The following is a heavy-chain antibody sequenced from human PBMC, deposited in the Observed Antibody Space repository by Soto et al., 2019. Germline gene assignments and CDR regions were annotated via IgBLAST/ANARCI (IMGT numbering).Heavy chain of an antibody. D-gene: IGHD3-3*01. CDR1: GYTLTELS. CDR3: ATAATIFGVVSPAWFDP. J-gene: IGHJ5*02. Sequence: ASVKFSFKVSGYTLTELSMHWVRDAPGKGPEWMGGFDPEDGETIYAQKFQGRVTMTEDTSTDTAYMELSSLRSEDTAVYYCATAATIFGVVSPAWFDPWGQGTLVTVSS. V-gene: IGHV1-24*01. CDR2: FDPEDGET.